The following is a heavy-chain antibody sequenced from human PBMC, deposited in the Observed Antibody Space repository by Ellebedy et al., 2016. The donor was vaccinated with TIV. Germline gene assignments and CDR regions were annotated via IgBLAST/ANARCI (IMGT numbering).Heavy chain of an antibody. J-gene: IGHJ2*01. CDR3: ARDPSGPERIYWYFDL. CDR2: ISSSSSTI. D-gene: IGHD1-26*01. CDR1: GFTFSSYS. V-gene: IGHV3-48*04. Sequence: GGSLRLXCAASGFTFSSYSMNWVRQAPGKGLEWVSYISSSSSTIYYADSVKGRFTISRDNAKNSLYLQMNSLRAEDTAVYYCARDPSGPERIYWYFDLWGRGTLVTVSS.